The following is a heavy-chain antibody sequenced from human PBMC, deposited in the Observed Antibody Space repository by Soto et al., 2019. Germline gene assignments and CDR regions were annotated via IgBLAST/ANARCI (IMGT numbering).Heavy chain of an antibody. CDR3: ARVWAAAGTTYYYGMDV. D-gene: IGHD6-13*01. J-gene: IGHJ6*02. V-gene: IGHV3-13*01. CDR2: IGTAGDT. CDR1: GFTFSSYD. Sequence: GGSLRLSCAASGFTFSSYDMHWVRQATGKGLEWVSAIGTAGDTYYPGSVKGRFTISRENAKNSLYLQMNSLRAEDTAVYYCARVWAAAGTTYYYGMDVWGQGTTVTVSS.